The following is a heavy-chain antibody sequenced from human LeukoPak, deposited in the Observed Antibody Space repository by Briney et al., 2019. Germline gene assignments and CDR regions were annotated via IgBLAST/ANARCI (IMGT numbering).Heavy chain of an antibody. CDR3: ALYVSTYYSDTSASIRGASDI. CDR2: IDHSGST. D-gene: IGHD3-22*01. CDR1: GGSFSGYY. V-gene: IGHV4-34*01. J-gene: IGHJ3*02. Sequence: PSETLSLTCAVYGGSFSGYYWSWIRQPPGKGLGWIGEIDHSGSTNYSPSLKSRVTISVDTSKNQFSLRLSSVTAADTAVYYCALYVSTYYSDTSASIRGASDIWGQGTVVTVSS.